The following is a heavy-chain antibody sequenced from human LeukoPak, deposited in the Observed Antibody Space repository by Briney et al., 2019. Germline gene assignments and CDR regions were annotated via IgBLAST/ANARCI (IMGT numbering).Heavy chain of an antibody. J-gene: IGHJ4*02. D-gene: IGHD3-3*01. CDR3: TTDFWSGYYYFDY. Sequence: GGSLRLSCAASGFTFSNYGIHWVRQAPGKGLEWVGRIKSKTDGGTTDYAAPVKGRFTISRDDSKNTLYLQMNSLKTEDTAVYYCTTDFWSGYYYFDYWGQGTLVTVSS. CDR2: IKSKTDGGTT. CDR1: GFTFSNYG. V-gene: IGHV3-15*01.